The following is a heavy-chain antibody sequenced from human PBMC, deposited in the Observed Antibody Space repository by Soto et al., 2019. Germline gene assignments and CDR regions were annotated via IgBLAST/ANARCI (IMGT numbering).Heavy chain of an antibody. V-gene: IGHV1-18*01. CDR2: ISAYNGNT. D-gene: IGHD3-22*01. CDR1: GYTFTSYG. CDR3: ARPGYYDSSGYNRGNAFDI. Sequence: QVQLVQSGAEVKKPGASVKVSCKASGYTFTSYGIIWVRQAPGQGLEWMGWISAYNGNTNYAQKLQGRVTMTTDTSTSTAYMELRSLRSDDTAVYYCARPGYYDSSGYNRGNAFDIWGQGTMVTVSS. J-gene: IGHJ3*02.